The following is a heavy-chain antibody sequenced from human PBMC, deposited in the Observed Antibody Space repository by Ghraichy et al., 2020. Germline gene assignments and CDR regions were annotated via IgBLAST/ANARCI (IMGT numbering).Heavy chain of an antibody. V-gene: IGHV4-61*01. CDR2: IHYSGST. J-gene: IGHJ4*02. CDR1: GGSVSSGSFY. D-gene: IGHD6-13*01. Sequence: SETLSLTCTVSGGSVSSGSFYWSWLRQPPGKGLEWIGYIHYSGSTTYNPSLKSRVTISVDTSKNQFSLKLRSVTAADTAVYYCAREGWGIAAAGTVDYWGQGTLVTVSS. CDR3: AREGWGIAAAGTVDY.